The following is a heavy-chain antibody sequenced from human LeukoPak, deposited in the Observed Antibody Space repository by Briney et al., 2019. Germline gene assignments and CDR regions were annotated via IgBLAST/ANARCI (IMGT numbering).Heavy chain of an antibody. D-gene: IGHD1-26*01. CDR3: ASRRASASIYAFDI. Sequence: GASVKVSCKASGYTFTDYYMHWVRQAPGQGLEWMGWINPNSGGTNYAQKFQGRVTMTRDTSINTAYMELSRLRSDDTAVYYCASRRASASIYAFDIWGQGTMVTVSS. CDR1: GYTFTDYY. J-gene: IGHJ3*02. CDR2: INPNSGGT. V-gene: IGHV1-2*02.